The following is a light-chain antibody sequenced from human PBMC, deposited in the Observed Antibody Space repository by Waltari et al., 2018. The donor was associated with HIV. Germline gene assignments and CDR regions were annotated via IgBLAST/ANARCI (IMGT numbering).Light chain of an antibody. V-gene: IGLV1-44*01. CDR1: SPNLGRNT. CDR3: AAWDDRLNGWV. Sequence: QSVLTHPPSASGTPGQTVTISCSGSSPNLGRNTLHSFQNLQATAPKLLSYKENQRHSWVPDRFSGSKSGTSASLAISGLQSEDEADYTCAAWDDRLNGWVFGGGTKLTVL. CDR2: KEN. J-gene: IGLJ3*02.